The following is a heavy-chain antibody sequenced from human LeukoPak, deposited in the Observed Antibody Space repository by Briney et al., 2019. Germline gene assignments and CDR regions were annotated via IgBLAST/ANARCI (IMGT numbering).Heavy chain of an antibody. D-gene: IGHD3-3*01. CDR1: GGTFLSHT. Sequence: ASVKVSCKTSGGTFLSHTFSWVRQAPGQGLEWMGKITPVINTANYAQTFQGRVSIYADKSTTTVYMDLSGLRPDDTAVYYCARQAFYDFWSGYYTGVSYFDYWGQGTLVTVSS. V-gene: IGHV1-69*08. CDR2: ITPVINTA. J-gene: IGHJ4*02. CDR3: ARQAFYDFWSGYYTGVSYFDY.